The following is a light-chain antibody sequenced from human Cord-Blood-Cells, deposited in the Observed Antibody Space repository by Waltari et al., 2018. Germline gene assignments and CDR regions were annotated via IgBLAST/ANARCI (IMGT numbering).Light chain of an antibody. CDR3: QQSYSTPWT. CDR2: AAS. CDR1: QSISSY. J-gene: IGKJ1*01. V-gene: IGKV1-39*01. Sequence: SSLSASVGDRVTITCRASQSISSYLNWYQQKPGKAPKLLIYAASSLQSGVPSRFSGSGSGTDFTLTISSLQPEDFATYYCQQSYSTPWTFGQGTKVEIK.